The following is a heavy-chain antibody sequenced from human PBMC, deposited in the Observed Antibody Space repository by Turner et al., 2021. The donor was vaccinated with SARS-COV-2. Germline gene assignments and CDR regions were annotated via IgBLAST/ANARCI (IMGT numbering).Heavy chain of an antibody. V-gene: IGHV1-3*01. CDR2: MNAGNGKT. D-gene: IGHD2-2*02. J-gene: IGHJ4*02. Sequence: QVQLVQSGAEVKKPGASVKVSCKASGYTFTSYAMHWVRQAPGQRLEWMGWMNAGNGKTKYSQKFQGRVTITRDTSASTAYMELSSLRTEGTAVYYCARDVGYCSSTSCYTGSHFDYWGQGTLVTVSS. CDR1: GYTFTSYA. CDR3: ARDVGYCSSTSCYTGSHFDY.